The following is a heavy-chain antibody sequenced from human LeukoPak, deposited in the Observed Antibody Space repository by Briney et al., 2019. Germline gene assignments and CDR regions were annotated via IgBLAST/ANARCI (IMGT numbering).Heavy chain of an antibody. V-gene: IGHV1-2*02. CDR3: ARGAPLTSLIYFYYYMDV. CDR1: GYTFTGYY. D-gene: IGHD3-9*01. Sequence: ASVKVSCKASGYTFTGYYMHWVRQAPGQGLEWMGWINPNSGGTNYAQKFQGRVTMTRDTSITTAYMELSRLRSDDTAVYYCARGAPLTSLIYFYYYMDVWGKGTTVTVSS. J-gene: IGHJ6*03. CDR2: INPNSGGT.